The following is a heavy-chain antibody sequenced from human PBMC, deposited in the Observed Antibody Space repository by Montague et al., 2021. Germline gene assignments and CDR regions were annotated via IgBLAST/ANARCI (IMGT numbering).Heavy chain of an antibody. CDR1: GFTFSNYW. J-gene: IGHJ4*02. Sequence: SLSLSWAASGFTFSNYWMSWVRQAPGKGLEWVANIKQDGSEKHYVDSVKGRFTISRDNAKNSLYLQMNSLRAEDTAVYFCARDQGQGYCGGDCYVGLDYWGQGTLGTVSS. CDR3: ARDQGQGYCGGDCYVGLDY. D-gene: IGHD2-21*01. CDR2: IKQDGSEK. V-gene: IGHV3-7*01.